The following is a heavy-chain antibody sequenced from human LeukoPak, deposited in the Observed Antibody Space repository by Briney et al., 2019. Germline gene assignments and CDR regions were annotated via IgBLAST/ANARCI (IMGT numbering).Heavy chain of an antibody. J-gene: IGHJ6*02. V-gene: IGHV3-23*01. CDR2: ISGSGTST. D-gene: IGHD4-23*01. CDR3: AKNFASDYGAYSIDYYSGMDV. Sequence: GGSLRLSCAASGFTFSTYAVTWVRQAPGKGLEWVSAISGSGTSTLYADSVKGRFAMSRDNSKNTLYLQMNSLGADDTAVYFCAKNFASDYGAYSIDYYSGMDVWGPGTTVTVSS. CDR1: GFTFSTYA.